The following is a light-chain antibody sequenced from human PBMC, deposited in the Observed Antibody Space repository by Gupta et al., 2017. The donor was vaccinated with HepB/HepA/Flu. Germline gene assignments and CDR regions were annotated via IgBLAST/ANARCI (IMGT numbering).Light chain of an antibody. CDR1: QSISNW. CDR2: KAS. Sequence: DIQMTQSPSTLSASVGDRVTISCRASQSISNWLAWYQQKPEKAPKLLIYKASNLGTGVPSRFSGSGSGTDFTLTISSLQPDDFATYYCQQFNSYSRTFGQGTKVEIK. J-gene: IGKJ1*01. CDR3: QQFNSYSRT. V-gene: IGKV1-5*03.